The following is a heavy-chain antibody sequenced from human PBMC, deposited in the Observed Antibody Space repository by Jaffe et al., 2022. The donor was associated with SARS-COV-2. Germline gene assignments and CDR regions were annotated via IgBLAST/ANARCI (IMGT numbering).Heavy chain of an antibody. D-gene: IGHD1-26*01. CDR2: VYPKDSDT. J-gene: IGHJ4*02. V-gene: IGHV5-51*01. CDR1: GYSFTGQW. CDR3: ATIYRGTYYLVDN. Sequence: EVQLVQSGGEAKKPGESLTISCKASGYSFTGQWIGWVRQIPGKGLDWMGIVYPKDSDTRYNPSFDGHVIISADKSITTAYLHLSSLKASDTAIYYCATIYRGTYYLVDNWGPGTLVTVSS.